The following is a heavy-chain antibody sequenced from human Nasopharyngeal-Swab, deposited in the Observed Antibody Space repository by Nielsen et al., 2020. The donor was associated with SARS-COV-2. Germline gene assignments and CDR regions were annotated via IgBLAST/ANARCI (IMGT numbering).Heavy chain of an antibody. CDR3: ARWGDCLPHYYYGMDV. CDR1: GYTFTSYG. V-gene: IGHV1-18*01. Sequence: ASVKVSCKASGYTFTSYGISWVRQAPGQGLEWMGWISAYNGNTNYAQKLQGRVTMTTDTSTSTAYMELRSLRSDDTAVYYCARWGDCLPHYYYGMDVWGQGTTVTVSS. J-gene: IGHJ6*02. CDR2: ISAYNGNT. D-gene: IGHD2-21*02.